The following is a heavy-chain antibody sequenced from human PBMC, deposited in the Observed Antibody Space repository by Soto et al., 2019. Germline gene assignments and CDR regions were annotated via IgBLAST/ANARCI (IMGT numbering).Heavy chain of an antibody. V-gene: IGHV1-18*01. D-gene: IGHD6-13*01. CDR2: ISAYNGNT. J-gene: IGHJ6*02. CDR3: ARGLYSSRWDYYYFYGMDV. CDR1: GYTFTSYG. Sequence: ASVKVSCKASGYTFTSYGISWVRQAPGQGLEWMGWISAYNGNTNYAQKLQGRVTMTTDTSTSTAYMELRSLRSDDTAVYYYARGLYSSRWDYYYFYGMDVWGQGTTVTVSS.